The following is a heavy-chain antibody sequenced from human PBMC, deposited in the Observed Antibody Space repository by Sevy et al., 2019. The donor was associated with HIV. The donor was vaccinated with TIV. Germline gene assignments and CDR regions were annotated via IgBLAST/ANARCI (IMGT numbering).Heavy chain of an antibody. V-gene: IGHV3-48*03. D-gene: IGHD2-8*01. CDR2: ISSSGSSI. J-gene: IGHJ5*02. Sequence: GESLKISCAASGFTFSSYAMNWVRQAPGKGLEWVSKISSSGSSIYYADSVKGRFTISRDNAKNSLNLQMNSLRAEDTAVYYCTRNGGAFDNGFDPWGQGTLVTVSS. CDR3: TRNGGAFDNGFDP. CDR1: GFTFSSYA.